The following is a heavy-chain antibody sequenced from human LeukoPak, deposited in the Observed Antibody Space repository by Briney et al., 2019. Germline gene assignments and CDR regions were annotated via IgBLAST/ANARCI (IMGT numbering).Heavy chain of an antibody. CDR3: ARAGDPDAFDI. CDR2: IYYSGST. CDR1: GGSISSSSYY. Sequence: SETLSLTCTVSGGSISSSSYYWGWIRQPPGKGLEWIGSIYYSGSTYYNPSPKSRVPISVDTSKYQFSLKLSSVTAADTAVYHCARAGDPDAFDIWGQGTMVTVSS. J-gene: IGHJ3*02. D-gene: IGHD4-17*01. V-gene: IGHV4-39*01.